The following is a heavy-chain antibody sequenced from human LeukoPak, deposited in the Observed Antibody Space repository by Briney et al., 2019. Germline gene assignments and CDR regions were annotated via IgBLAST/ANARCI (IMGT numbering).Heavy chain of an antibody. J-gene: IGHJ6*02. CDR2: ISSNGGST. V-gene: IGHV3-64*01. CDR3: ASSDFDWPDYGMDV. CDR1: GFTFSSYA. D-gene: IGHD3-9*01. Sequence: GGSLRLSCAASGFTFSSYAMHWVRQAPGKGLEYVSAISSNGGSTYYANSVKGRFTISRDNSKNTLYLQMGSLRAEDMTVYYCASSDFDWPDYGMDVWGQGTTVTVSS.